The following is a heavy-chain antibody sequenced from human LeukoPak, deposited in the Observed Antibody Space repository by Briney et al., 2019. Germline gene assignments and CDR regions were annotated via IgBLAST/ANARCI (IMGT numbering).Heavy chain of an antibody. J-gene: IGHJ4*02. Sequence: GGSLRLSSAASGFTFCSYGMHRVRQAPGQGRVGGAFIRNDGSNKDYTDSVKGRFTISRDNSKNTLYLQMNSLRAEDTAVYYCARDPGSGYEEHFDYWGQGTLVTVSS. CDR2: IRNDGSNK. V-gene: IGHV3-30*02. CDR1: GFTFCSYG. D-gene: IGHD5-12*01. CDR3: ARDPGSGYEEHFDY.